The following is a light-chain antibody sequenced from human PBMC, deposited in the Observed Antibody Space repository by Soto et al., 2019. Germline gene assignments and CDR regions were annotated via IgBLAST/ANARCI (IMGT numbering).Light chain of an antibody. CDR2: DAS. CDR3: QQRSNWPLT. CDR1: QSISSH. Sequence: IVLTQSPATLSLSPGERATLSCRASQSISSHLAWYQQKPGQAPRLLMYDASNRATGILARFSGSGSGTYFTLTISSLEPEDFAVYYCQQRSNWPLTFGGGTKVEIK. J-gene: IGKJ4*01. V-gene: IGKV3-11*01.